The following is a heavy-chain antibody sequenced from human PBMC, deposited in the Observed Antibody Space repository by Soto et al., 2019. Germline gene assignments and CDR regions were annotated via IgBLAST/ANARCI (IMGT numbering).Heavy chain of an antibody. Sequence: GGSLRLSCGASGFTFSSYWMHWVRQAPGEGLVWVAGISGDGSFTRFADSVKGRFTISRDNAKNTLYLQMSSLRVDDTAVYYCARVGGGSGNFDYWGQGALVTVSS. D-gene: IGHD3-10*01. V-gene: IGHV3-74*01. CDR2: ISGDGSFT. J-gene: IGHJ4*02. CDR1: GFTFSSYW. CDR3: ARVGGGSGNFDY.